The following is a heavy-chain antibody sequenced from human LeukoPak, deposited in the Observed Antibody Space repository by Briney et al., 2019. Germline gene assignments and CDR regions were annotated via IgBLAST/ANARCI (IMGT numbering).Heavy chain of an antibody. D-gene: IGHD6-13*01. Sequence: PGRSLRLSCAASGFTFSSYAMHWVRQAPGKGLEWVAVISYDGSNKYYADSVKGRFTISRDNSKNTLYLQMNSLRAEDTAVYYCARGSGIAAAGLNWFDPWGQGTLVTVSS. CDR1: GFTFSSYA. CDR2: ISYDGSNK. CDR3: ARGSGIAAAGLNWFDP. J-gene: IGHJ5*02. V-gene: IGHV3-30-3*01.